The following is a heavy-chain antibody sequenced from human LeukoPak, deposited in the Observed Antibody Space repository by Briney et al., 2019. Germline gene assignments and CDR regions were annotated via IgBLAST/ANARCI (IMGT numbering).Heavy chain of an antibody. CDR2: IIPIFGTA. V-gene: IGHV1-69*01. CDR3: ARDTGPYCSSTSCYALDY. D-gene: IGHD2-2*01. J-gene: IGHJ4*02. Sequence: ASVKVSCKASGGTFSSYAISWVRQAPGQGLEWMGGIIPIFGTANYAQKFQGRVTITADESTRTAYMELSSLRSEDTAVYYCARDTGPYCSSTSCYALDYWGQGTLATVSS. CDR1: GGTFSSYA.